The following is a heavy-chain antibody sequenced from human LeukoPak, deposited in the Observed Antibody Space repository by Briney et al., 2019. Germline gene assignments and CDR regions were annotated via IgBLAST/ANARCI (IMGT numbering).Heavy chain of an antibody. J-gene: IGHJ6*02. D-gene: IGHD2-2*02. CDR2: IYYSGST. Sequence: SETLSLTCTVSGGSISSYYWSWIRQPPGKGLEWIGYIYYSGSTNYNPSLKSRVTISVDTSKNQFSLRLSSVTAADTAVYYCARTHIVVVPAAIPVPSYYGMDVWGQGTTVTVSS. V-gene: IGHV4-59*12. CDR1: GGSISSYY. CDR3: ARTHIVVVPAAIPVPSYYGMDV.